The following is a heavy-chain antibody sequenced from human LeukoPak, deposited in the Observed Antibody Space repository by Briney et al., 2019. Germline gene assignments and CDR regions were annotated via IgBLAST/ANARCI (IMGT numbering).Heavy chain of an antibody. CDR1: GFTFSSYW. D-gene: IGHD2-2*03. CDR2: IKQDGSEK. J-gene: IGHJ4*02. Sequence: PGLSLRLSCAASGFTFSSYWMIWVRQAPAKGLECVANIKQDGSEKYYVDSVKGRFTISRDNAKNSLYLQMNSLRAEDTAVYYCVRDMDSLAFFWGQGTLVTVSS. V-gene: IGHV3-7*01. CDR3: VRDMDSLAFF.